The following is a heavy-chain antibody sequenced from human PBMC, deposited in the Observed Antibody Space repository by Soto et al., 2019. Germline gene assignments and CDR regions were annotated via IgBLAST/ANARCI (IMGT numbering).Heavy chain of an antibody. Sequence: WGSLRLSCAASGFTFISYSMNFFRHSPFKGLEWVSSISGSGNYTHYADFLRGRFTISRDNAKTSLYLQMNSLRAEDTAVYYCAREGINNYNEYYFDSWGQGTVVTVSS. CDR3: AREGINNYNEYYFDS. CDR2: ISGSGNYT. V-gene: IGHV3-21*01. D-gene: IGHD4-4*01. J-gene: IGHJ4*02. CDR1: GFTFISYS.